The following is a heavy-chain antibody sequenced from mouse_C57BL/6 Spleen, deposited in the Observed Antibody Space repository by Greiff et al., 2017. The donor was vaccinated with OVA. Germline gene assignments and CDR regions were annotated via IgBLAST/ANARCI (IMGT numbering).Heavy chain of an antibody. CDR2: IDPSDSYT. D-gene: IGHD1-1*01. V-gene: IGHV1-69*01. CDR3: ARRYYGSSDYYAMDY. J-gene: IGHJ4*01. CDR1: GYTFTSYW. Sequence: VQLQQSGAELVMPGASVKLSCKASGYTFTSYWMHWVKQRPGQGLEWIGEIDPSDSYTNYNQKFKGKSTLTVDKSSSTAYMQLSSLTSEDSAVYFCARRYYGSSDYYAMDYWGQGTSVTVSS.